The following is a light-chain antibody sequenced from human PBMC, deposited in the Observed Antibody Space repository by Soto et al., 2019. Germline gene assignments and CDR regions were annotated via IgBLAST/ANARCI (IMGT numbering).Light chain of an antibody. CDR1: QRINSW. Sequence: DIQMTQSPSTLSASVGDRVTITCRASQRINSWVAWFQQKPGKAPKVLIYDASTLESVVPSRFSGSGSGTEFTSTIDILQADDVETYCYQRYNAFSQTFGQGTKVEI. V-gene: IGKV1-5*01. CDR3: QRYNAFSQT. CDR2: DAS. J-gene: IGKJ1*01.